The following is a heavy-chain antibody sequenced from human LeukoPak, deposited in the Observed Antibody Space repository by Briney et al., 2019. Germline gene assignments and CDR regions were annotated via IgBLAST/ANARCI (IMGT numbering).Heavy chain of an antibody. D-gene: IGHD3-16*02. J-gene: IGHJ4*02. CDR1: GFTFSSYA. V-gene: IGHV3-23*01. Sequence: GGCLRLSCAASGFTFSSYAMTGVSGARGKGLECLLAIPSSGGDTLYTDSVKGRCTIAKDNSKYTLYLQMNSLKAEDTAVYYCVRLGELSNTDHWGQGTLVTVSS. CDR3: VRLGELSNTDH. CDR2: IPSSGGDT.